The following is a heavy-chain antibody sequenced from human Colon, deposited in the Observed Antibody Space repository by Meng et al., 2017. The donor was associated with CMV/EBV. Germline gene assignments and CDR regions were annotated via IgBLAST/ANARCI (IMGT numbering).Heavy chain of an antibody. CDR1: GFTFSSYW. V-gene: IGHV3-74*01. CDR2: IKTDGSDR. Sequence: SLRLSCEASGFTFSSYWMHWVRQVPGKGLVWVSRIKTDGSDRDYADSVKGRFTISRDNAKNTLYLQMNSLRAEDTAVYYCVRDYYGSLWGQGTLVTVSS. CDR3: VRDYYGSL. J-gene: IGHJ4*02. D-gene: IGHD3-10*01.